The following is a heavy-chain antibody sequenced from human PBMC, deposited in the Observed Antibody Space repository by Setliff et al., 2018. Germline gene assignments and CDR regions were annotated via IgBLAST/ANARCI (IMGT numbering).Heavy chain of an antibody. V-gene: IGHV4-34*01. CDR2: INHDGGS. J-gene: IGHJ4*02. D-gene: IGHD3-22*01. Sequence: SETLSLTCAVYGESLRGYYWTWIRQSPGKGLEWIGEINHDGGSNYNPSLKSRVTMSIDMSEKQFSLKLRSVTVADTAVYYCARGQDYYDPSGYYKLGYWGPGTLVTAPQ. CDR1: GESLRGYY. CDR3: ARGQDYYDPSGYYKLGY.